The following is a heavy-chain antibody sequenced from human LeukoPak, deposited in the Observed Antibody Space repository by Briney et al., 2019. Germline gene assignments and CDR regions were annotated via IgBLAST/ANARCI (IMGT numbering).Heavy chain of an antibody. CDR2: IYVGLLT. D-gene: IGHD1-26*01. Sequence: GGSLRLSCAASGFNMGSNYMSWVRQAPGKGLEWVSVIYVGLLTEYADSVKGRFTISRDNSKNIQFLAMGTLRAEDTAVYCCVRERGGSSGRFYHYYYMDVWAKGPSVTVPS. CDR3: VRERGGSSGRFYHYYYMDV. V-gene: IGHV3-53*01. CDR1: GFNMGSNY. J-gene: IGHJ6*03.